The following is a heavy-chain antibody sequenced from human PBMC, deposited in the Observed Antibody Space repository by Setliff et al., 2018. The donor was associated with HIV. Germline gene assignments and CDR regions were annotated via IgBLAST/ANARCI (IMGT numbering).Heavy chain of an antibody. V-gene: IGHV3-23*01. CDR3: AKGLSYYFDSSVSVGAFDY. CDR1: GFTFSNFA. Sequence: GESLKISCAVSGFTFSNFAMSWVRQAPGKGLEWVSGIGGGGGRTYYADSVKGRFTISRDNSKNTLYLQMKSLRAEDTAVYYCAKGLSYYFDSSVSVGAFDYWGQGALVTVSS. J-gene: IGHJ4*02. CDR2: IGGGGGRT. D-gene: IGHD3-22*01.